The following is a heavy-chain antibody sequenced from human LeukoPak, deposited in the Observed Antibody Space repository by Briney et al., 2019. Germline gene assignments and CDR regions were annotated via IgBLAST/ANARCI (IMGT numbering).Heavy chain of an antibody. CDR3: ARDLIGGYYYMDV. CDR1: GFTFSDYY. Sequence: GGSLRLSCAASGFTFSDYYMSWIRQAPGKGLEWVSYISSSSSTIYYAASVKGRFTISRDNAKNSLYLQMNSLRAEDTAVYYCARDLIGGYYYMDVWGKGTTVTVSS. CDR2: ISSSSSTI. D-gene: IGHD2-15*01. J-gene: IGHJ6*03. V-gene: IGHV3-11*04.